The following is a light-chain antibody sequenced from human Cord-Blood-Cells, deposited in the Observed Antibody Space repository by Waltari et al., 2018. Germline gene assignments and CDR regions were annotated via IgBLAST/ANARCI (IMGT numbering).Light chain of an antibody. CDR1: SSDVGGYNY. CDR3: SSYAGSNNYV. V-gene: IGLV2-8*01. Sequence: QSALTQPPSASGSPGQAVTISCTGTSSDVGGYNYVHWYQQHPGKAPKLMIHEVSKRPSGVPDRFSGSKSGNTASLTVSGLQAEDEADYYCSSYAGSNNYVFGTGTKVTVL. CDR2: EVS. J-gene: IGLJ1*01.